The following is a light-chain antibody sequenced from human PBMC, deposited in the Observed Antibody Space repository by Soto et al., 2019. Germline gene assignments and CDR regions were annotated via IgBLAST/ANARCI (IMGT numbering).Light chain of an antibody. J-gene: IGKJ3*01. V-gene: IGKV3-20*01. Sequence: EIVLTQSPGTLSLSPGERATLSCRASQSVSNNYLAWYQQKPGQAPRLLIYAASSRATGTPDRFSGSGSGTDFTLTINRLEPEDFAVYYCQQYGSSFTFGPGTKVDIK. CDR2: AAS. CDR1: QSVSNNY. CDR3: QQYGSSFT.